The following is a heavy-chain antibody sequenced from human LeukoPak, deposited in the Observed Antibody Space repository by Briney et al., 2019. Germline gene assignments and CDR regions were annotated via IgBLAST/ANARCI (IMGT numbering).Heavy chain of an antibody. D-gene: IGHD2-2*01. V-gene: IGHV3-9*01. J-gene: IGHJ6*03. CDR3: ARGGGTVVVPAASPMDV. Sequence: GRSLRLSCAASGFTFDVYAMHWVRQAPGKGLEWVSGISWNSGSIGYADSVKGRFTISRDNAKNSLYLQMNSLRAEDTAMFYCARGGGTVVVPAASPMDVWGKGTTVTVSS. CDR1: GFTFDVYA. CDR2: ISWNSGSI.